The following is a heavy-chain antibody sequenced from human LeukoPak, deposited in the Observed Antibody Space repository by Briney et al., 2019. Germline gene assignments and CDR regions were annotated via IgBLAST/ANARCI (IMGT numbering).Heavy chain of an antibody. CDR2: ISRTGSTM. V-gene: IGHV3-48*03. CDR1: GFTFSNFE. CDR3: ARAQWSPDGYPLDY. D-gene: IGHD5-18*01. J-gene: IGHJ4*02. Sequence: PGGSLRLSCAASGFTFSNFEFNWVRQAPGKGLEWVSYISRTGSTMHYADSVKGRFTISRDDAKNSLSLQMKSLRADDTAVYYCARAQWSPDGYPLDYWGQGTLVTVSS.